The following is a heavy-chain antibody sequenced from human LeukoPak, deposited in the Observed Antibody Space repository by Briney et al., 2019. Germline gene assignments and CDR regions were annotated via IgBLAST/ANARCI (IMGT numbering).Heavy chain of an antibody. D-gene: IGHD3-3*01. CDR2: INAGNGNT. CDR3: ARDDNDFWSDWFDP. V-gene: IGHV1-3*01. Sequence: ASVKVSCKASGYTFTSYAMHWVHQAPGQRLEWMGWINAGNGNTKYSQKFQGRVTITRDTSASTAYMELSSLRSEDTAVYYCARDDNDFWSDWFDPWGQGTLVTVSS. J-gene: IGHJ5*02. CDR1: GYTFTSYA.